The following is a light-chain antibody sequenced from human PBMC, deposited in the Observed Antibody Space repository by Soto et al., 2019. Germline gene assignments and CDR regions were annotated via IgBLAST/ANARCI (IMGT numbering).Light chain of an antibody. CDR1: QSVSSK. CDR3: QQYDYWPRT. V-gene: IGKV3D-15*01. J-gene: IGKJ1*01. CDR2: GAS. Sequence: EIVMTQSPATLSLSPGQRATLSCRASQSVSSKLAWYQQRPGQAPRLLISGASSRATGIPDRFSGSGSGTDFTLTISRLEPEDFAVYYCQQYDYWPRTFGQGTKVDIK.